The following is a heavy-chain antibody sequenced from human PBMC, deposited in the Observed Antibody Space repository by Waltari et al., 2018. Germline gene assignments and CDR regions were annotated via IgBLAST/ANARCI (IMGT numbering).Heavy chain of an antibody. CDR1: GFSLSTSGVG. J-gene: IGHJ5*02. D-gene: IGHD3-3*01. CDR3: AHRRAFVLRFLEWLQRAPFDP. CDR2: IYWNDDK. Sequence: QITLKESGPTLVKPTQTLTLTCTFSGFSLSTSGVGVGWIRQPPGKALEWLARIYWNDDKRYSPSLKSRLTITKDTSENQVVLTMTNMDPVDTATYYCAHRRAFVLRFLEWLQRAPFDPWGQGTLVTVSS. V-gene: IGHV2-5*01.